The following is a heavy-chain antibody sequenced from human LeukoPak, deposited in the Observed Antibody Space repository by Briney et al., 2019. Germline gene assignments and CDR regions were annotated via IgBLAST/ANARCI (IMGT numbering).Heavy chain of an antibody. D-gene: IGHD5-18*01. J-gene: IGHJ6*02. Sequence: ASVKVSCKASGYTFTSYDINWGRQATGQGLEWMGWMNLNSGTTGYEQKFQGRVNMTRNTHIRTVYMELSSLRSEDTAVYYCARGLWYHYGMDVWGQGTTVTVSS. CDR2: MNLNSGTT. CDR1: GYTFTSYD. CDR3: ARGLWYHYGMDV. V-gene: IGHV1-8*01.